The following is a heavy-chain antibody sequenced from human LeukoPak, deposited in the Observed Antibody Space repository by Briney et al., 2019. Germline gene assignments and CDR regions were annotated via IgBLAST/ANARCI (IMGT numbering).Heavy chain of an antibody. CDR2: VSSTGSGT. CDR3: AKDGPLLWFGPTDA. D-gene: IGHD3-10*01. Sequence: GGSLRLSCVASGFTFSTYGMSWVRQAPGKGLEWVAVVSSTGSGTYCPDSLKGRFIISRDNSQNTVFLQMSSLRPEDTAFYFCAKDGPLLWFGPTDAWGQGILVTVSS. V-gene: IGHV3-23*01. CDR1: GFTFSTYG. J-gene: IGHJ5*02.